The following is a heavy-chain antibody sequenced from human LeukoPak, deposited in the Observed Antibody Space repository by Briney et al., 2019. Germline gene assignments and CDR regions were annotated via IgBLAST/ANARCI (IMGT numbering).Heavy chain of an antibody. J-gene: IGHJ5*02. CDR2: IYYSGST. Sequence: SETLSLTCTVSGVSVNSATYYWHWIRQPPGKGLEWIGDIYYSGSTNYNPSLKSRVTISLDTSKNQFSLKLSSVTAADTAVYYCATLSRNYDFWSTYPWGQGTLVTVSS. CDR3: ATLSRNYDFWSTYP. D-gene: IGHD3-3*01. V-gene: IGHV4-61*01. CDR1: GVSVNSATYY.